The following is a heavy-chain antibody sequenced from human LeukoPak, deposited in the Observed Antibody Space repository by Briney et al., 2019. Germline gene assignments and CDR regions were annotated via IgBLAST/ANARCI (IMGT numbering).Heavy chain of an antibody. D-gene: IGHD6-13*01. Sequence: GGSLRLSCAASGLTFSSHNMNWVRQAPGKGLEWVSSISGSGIYIYYADSVKGRFTISRDNAKNSLYLQMNSLRAEDTAVYYCARTSGAAAAGTNYAWGQGTLVTVSS. CDR1: GLTFSSHN. CDR3: ARTSGAAAAGTNYA. V-gene: IGHV3-21*01. J-gene: IGHJ5*02. CDR2: ISGSGIYI.